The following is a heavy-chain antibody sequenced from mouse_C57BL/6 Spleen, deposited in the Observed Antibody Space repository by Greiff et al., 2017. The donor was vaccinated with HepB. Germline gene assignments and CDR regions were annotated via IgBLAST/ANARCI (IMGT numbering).Heavy chain of an antibody. Sequence: QVQLKQSGPELVKPGASVKISCKASGYAFSSSWMNWVKQRPGKGLEWIGRIYPGDGDTNYNGKFKGKATLTADKSSSTAYMQLSSLTSEDSAVYFCARGDYSKIAMDYWGQGTSVTVSS. D-gene: IGHD2-5*01. CDR1: GYAFSSSW. CDR3: ARGDYSKIAMDY. J-gene: IGHJ4*01. V-gene: IGHV1-82*01. CDR2: IYPGDGDT.